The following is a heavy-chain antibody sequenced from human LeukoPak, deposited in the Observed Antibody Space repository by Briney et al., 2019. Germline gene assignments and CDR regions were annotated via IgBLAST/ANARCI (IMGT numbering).Heavy chain of an antibody. D-gene: IGHD3-10*01. J-gene: IGHJ4*02. Sequence: GASLQISCKVSGYSFTNYWIVFLRQLPGRRLSWMVIIYPVDSDTRYSPSFQGEVTISAEKSMMPAYQQWSRPKTSATPIYHHASTNYYPSLKSRVTISVDTSKNQFSLKLSSVTAADTAVYYCAREGAMYSGSYWGFGYWGQGTLVTVSS. CDR3: ASTNYYPSLKSRVTISVDTSKNQFSLKLSSVTAADTAVYYCAREGAMYSGSYWGFGY. CDR2: IYPVDSDT. V-gene: IGHV5-51*01. CDR1: GYSFTNYW.